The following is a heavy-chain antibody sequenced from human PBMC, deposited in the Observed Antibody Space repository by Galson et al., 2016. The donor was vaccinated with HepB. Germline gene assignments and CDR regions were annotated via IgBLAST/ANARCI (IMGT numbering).Heavy chain of an antibody. J-gene: IGHJ4*02. V-gene: IGHV1-3*01. CDR1: GYIFTNYA. Sequence: SVKVSCKASGYIFTNYAMHWVRQAPGQRLEWMGLINPDNGNAKYSQTFQGRVTISRDASASTVYMEVSTLRFEDTALYFCARDDGEQWIFNYWGQGSLVTVSA. CDR3: ARDDGEQWIFNY. D-gene: IGHD2-2*03. CDR2: INPDNGNA.